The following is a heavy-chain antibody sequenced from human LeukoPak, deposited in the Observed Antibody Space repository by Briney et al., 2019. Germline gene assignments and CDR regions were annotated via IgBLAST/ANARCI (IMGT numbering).Heavy chain of an antibody. CDR1: GGTFSSYA. CDR3: ARDLGAGIGSLPKK. D-gene: IGHD6-13*01. V-gene: IGHV1-69*04. CDR2: IIPILGIA. J-gene: IGHJ4*02. Sequence: SVKVSCKASGGTFSSYAIIWVRQAPGQGLEWMGRIIPILGIANYAQKFQGRVTITADKSTSTAYMELSSLRSEDTAVYYCARDLGAGIGSLPKKWGQGTLVTVSS.